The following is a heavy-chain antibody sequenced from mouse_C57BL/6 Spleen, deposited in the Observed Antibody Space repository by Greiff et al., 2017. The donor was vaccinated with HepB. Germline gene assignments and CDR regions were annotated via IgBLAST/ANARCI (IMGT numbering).Heavy chain of an antibody. V-gene: IGHV1-22*01. Sequence: EVMLVESGPELVKPGASVKMSCKASGYTFTDYNMHWVKQSHGKSLEWIGYINPNNGGTSYNQKFKGKATLTVNKSSSTAYMELRSLTSEDSAVYYCARRYGDYDWFAYWGQGTLVTVSA. CDR2: INPNNGGT. CDR1: GYTFTDYN. J-gene: IGHJ3*01. CDR3: ARRYGDYDWFAY. D-gene: IGHD2-13*01.